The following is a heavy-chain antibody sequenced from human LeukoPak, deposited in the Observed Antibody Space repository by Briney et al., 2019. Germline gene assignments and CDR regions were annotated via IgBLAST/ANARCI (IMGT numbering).Heavy chain of an antibody. D-gene: IGHD3-10*01. Sequence: PSETLSLTCTVFGGSITSRSYYWGWIRQPPGKGLEWIGSIHYDGSTYYNPSLKSRVTISVDTSKNQFSLKLSSVTAADTAVYYCARDRLYYGSGSPFDYWGQGTLVTVSS. CDR1: GGSITSRSYY. J-gene: IGHJ4*02. V-gene: IGHV4-39*07. CDR2: IHYDGST. CDR3: ARDRLYYGSGSPFDY.